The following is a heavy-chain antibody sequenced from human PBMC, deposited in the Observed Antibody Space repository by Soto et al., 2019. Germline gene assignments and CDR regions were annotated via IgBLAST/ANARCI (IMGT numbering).Heavy chain of an antibody. J-gene: IGHJ4*02. CDR2: ISAHNDNT. V-gene: IGHV1-18*01. CDR1: GYTFTSYG. Sequence: QVHLVQSGAEVKKPGASVKVSCKCSGYTFTSYGIIWVRQAPGQGLEWMGWISAHNDNTDYAQKLQGRVTVTRDTSTSTAYMELRSPRSDDTAVYYCARGRYGDYWGQGALVTVSS. CDR3: ARGRYGDY. D-gene: IGHD1-1*01.